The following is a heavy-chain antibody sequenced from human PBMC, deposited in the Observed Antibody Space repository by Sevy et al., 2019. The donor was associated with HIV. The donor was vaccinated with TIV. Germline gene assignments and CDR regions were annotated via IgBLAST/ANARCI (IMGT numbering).Heavy chain of an antibody. CDR3: AGGYYDFWSGSRDYFDC. CDR2: IYHSGYP. J-gene: IGHJ4*02. Sequence: SETLSLTCAVSGGSISSNWCSWVRQPPGKGLEWIGEIYHSGYPNYNPSLKSRVTISLDKSKNQFSLKLTSVTAADTAVYYCAGGYYDFWSGSRDYFDCWGQGTLVTVSS. D-gene: IGHD3-3*01. CDR1: GGSISSNW. V-gene: IGHV4-4*02.